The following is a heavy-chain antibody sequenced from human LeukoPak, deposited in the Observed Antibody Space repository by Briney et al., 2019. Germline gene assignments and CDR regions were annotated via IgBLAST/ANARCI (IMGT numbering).Heavy chain of an antibody. CDR2: ISSSSSYI. D-gene: IGHD3-22*01. CDR3: ARDRTYYYDSSGYWDAFDI. J-gene: IGHJ3*02. Sequence: GGSLRLSCAASGFTFSSYSMNWDRQAPGKGLEWVSSISSSSSYIYYADSVKGRFTISRDNAKNSLYLQMNSLRAEDTAVYYCARDRTYYYDSSGYWDAFDIWGQGTMVTVSS. V-gene: IGHV3-21*01. CDR1: GFTFSSYS.